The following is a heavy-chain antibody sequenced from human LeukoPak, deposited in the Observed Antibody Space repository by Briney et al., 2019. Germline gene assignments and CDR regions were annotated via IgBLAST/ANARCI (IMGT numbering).Heavy chain of an antibody. J-gene: IGHJ6*03. CDR3: ARHKKVLVRGGDMDV. Sequence: SETLSLTCAVYGGSFSGYYWSWIRQPPGKGLEWIGEINHSGSTNYNPSHESRVTISVDTSKNQFSLKLSSVTAADTAVYYCARHKKVLVRGGDMDVWGKGTTVTISS. D-gene: IGHD3-10*01. CDR2: INHSGST. V-gene: IGHV4-34*01. CDR1: GGSFSGYY.